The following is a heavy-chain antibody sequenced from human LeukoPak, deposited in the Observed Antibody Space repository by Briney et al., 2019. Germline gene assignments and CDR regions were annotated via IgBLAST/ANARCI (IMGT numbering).Heavy chain of an antibody. J-gene: IGHJ4*02. CDR3: AKRVWFGEYTDY. CDR2: ISYDGSNK. Sequence: GGSLRLSCAASGFTFSSYGMHWVRQAPGKGLEWVAVISYDGSNKYYADSVEGRFTISRDNSKNTLYLQMNSLRAEDTAVYYCAKRVWFGEYTDYWGQGTLVTVSS. CDR1: GFTFSSYG. V-gene: IGHV3-30*18. D-gene: IGHD3-10*01.